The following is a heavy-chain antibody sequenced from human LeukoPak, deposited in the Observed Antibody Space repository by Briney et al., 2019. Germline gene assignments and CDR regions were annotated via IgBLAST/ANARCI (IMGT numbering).Heavy chain of an antibody. CDR3: ATLSQAGATVDY. V-gene: IGHV1-24*01. CDR1: GYTLTVLS. D-gene: IGHD1-26*01. J-gene: IGHJ4*02. Sequence: GGSVKVSCKVSGYTLTVLSMRWVRQAPGKGLEWMGGFDPEDGETIYAQTFQGGVTMTEDTSTDTAYIELSSLRSEDTAVYYCATLSQAGATVDYWGQGTPVTVSS. CDR2: FDPEDGET.